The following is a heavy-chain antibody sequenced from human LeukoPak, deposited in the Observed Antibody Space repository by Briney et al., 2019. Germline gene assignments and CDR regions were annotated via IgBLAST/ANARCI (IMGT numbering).Heavy chain of an antibody. CDR2: IYSGDST. J-gene: IGHJ4*02. CDR1: GFTVSTNY. Sequence: GGSLRLSCAASGFTVSTNYMSWVRQAPGMGLEWVSIIYSGDSTSYTDSVKGRFTISRDSSKNTLYLQMNGLRAEDTAVYFCAREAYCHDSSGYYYPDYWGQGTLVTVSS. CDR3: AREAYCHDSSGYYYPDY. V-gene: IGHV3-66*02. D-gene: IGHD3-22*01.